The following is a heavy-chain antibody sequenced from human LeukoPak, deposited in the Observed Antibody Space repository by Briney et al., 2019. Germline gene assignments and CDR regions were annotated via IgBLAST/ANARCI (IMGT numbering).Heavy chain of an antibody. CDR1: GFTFSSYA. J-gene: IGHJ4*02. Sequence: TGGSLRLSCAASGFTFSSYAMSWVRQAPGKGLEWVSAISGSGGSTYYADSVEGRFTISRDNSKNTLYLQMNSLRAEDTAVYYCAKDQDRYGDQTRFDYWGQGTLVTVSS. D-gene: IGHD4-17*01. CDR3: AKDQDRYGDQTRFDY. CDR2: ISGSGGST. V-gene: IGHV3-23*01.